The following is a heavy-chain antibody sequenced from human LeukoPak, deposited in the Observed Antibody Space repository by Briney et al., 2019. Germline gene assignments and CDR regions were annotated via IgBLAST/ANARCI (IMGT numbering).Heavy chain of an antibody. CDR2: IYYSGST. V-gene: IGHV4-59*12. Sequence: SETLSLTCTVSGGSISSYYWSWIRQPPGKGLEWIGYIYYSGSTNYNPSLKSRVTISVDTSKNQFSLKLSSVTAADTAVYYCARASHDYGDYSHFDYWGQGTLVTVSS. J-gene: IGHJ4*02. D-gene: IGHD4-17*01. CDR1: GGSISSYY. CDR3: ARASHDYGDYSHFDY.